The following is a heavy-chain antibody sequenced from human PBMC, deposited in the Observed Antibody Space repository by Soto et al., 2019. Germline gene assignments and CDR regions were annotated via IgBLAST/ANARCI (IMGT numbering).Heavy chain of an antibody. J-gene: IGHJ6*02. V-gene: IGHV1-69*01. Sequence: QVQLVQSGAEVKKPGSSVKVSCKASXGTFSSYAISWVRQAPGQGLEWMGGIIPIFGTANYAQKFQGRVTITGDESTSTAYMELSSLRSEDTAVYYCARDGAPIVVVPAAIGLDYGMDVWGQGTTVTVSS. CDR2: IIPIFGTA. CDR3: ARDGAPIVVVPAAIGLDYGMDV. CDR1: XGTFSSYA. D-gene: IGHD2-2*01.